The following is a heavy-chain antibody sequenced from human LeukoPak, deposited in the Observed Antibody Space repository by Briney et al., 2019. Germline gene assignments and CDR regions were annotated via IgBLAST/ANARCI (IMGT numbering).Heavy chain of an antibody. J-gene: IGHJ3*01. V-gene: IGHV1-69*06. CDR1: GYTFTNYG. CDR3: ASYCSNGVCYRGHAFDV. CDR2: IIPTLGTT. D-gene: IGHD2-8*01. Sequence: GASVKVSCKASGYTFTNYGISWVRQAPGQGLECMGGIIPTLGTTNYAQKFQGRVTITADKSTNTAYMELSSLRSEDTAVYYCASYCSNGVCYRGHAFDVWGQGTMVTVSS.